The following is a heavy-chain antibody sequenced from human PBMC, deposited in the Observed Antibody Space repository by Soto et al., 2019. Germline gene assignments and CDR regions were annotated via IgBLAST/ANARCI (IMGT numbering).Heavy chain of an antibody. V-gene: IGHV4-59*01. CDR3: ARGTEQLVSRWFDP. D-gene: IGHD6-6*01. J-gene: IGHJ5*02. CDR2: IYYSGST. CDR1: GGSISSYY. Sequence: SETLSLTCTVSGGSISSYYWSWIRQPPGKGLEWIGYIYYSGSTNYNPSLKSRVTISVDTSKNQFSLKLSSVTAADTAVYYCARGTEQLVSRWFDPWGQGTLVTVSS.